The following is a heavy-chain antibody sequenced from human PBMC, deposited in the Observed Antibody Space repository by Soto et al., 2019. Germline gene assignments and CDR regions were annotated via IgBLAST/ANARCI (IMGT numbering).Heavy chain of an antibody. J-gene: IGHJ4*02. D-gene: IGHD2-2*01. CDR1: GGSITSSGYY. CDR3: ARGGGSTKVDY. Sequence: QVQLQESGPGLVKPSQTLSLTCTVSGGSITSSGYYWSWIRQHPGEGLEWIGFTSNSGSTSYNPSLKSRVTISVDTSSNQFSLNLESATAAGTAVYYCARGGGSTKVDYWGQGILVTVSP. CDR2: TSNSGST. V-gene: IGHV4-31*03.